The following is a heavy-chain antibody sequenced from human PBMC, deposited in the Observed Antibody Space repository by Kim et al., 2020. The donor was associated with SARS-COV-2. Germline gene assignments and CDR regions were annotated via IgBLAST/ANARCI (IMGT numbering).Heavy chain of an antibody. Sequence: SETLSLTCTVSGGSISSYYWSWIRQPPGKGLEWIGYIYYSGRTNYNPSLKSRVTMSVDTSKNQFSLKPSSVTAADTAVYYCARESASGVDYWGQGTLVTVSS. CDR3: ARESASGVDY. D-gene: IGHD2-8*01. V-gene: IGHV4-59*13. J-gene: IGHJ4*02. CDR2: IYYSGRT. CDR1: GGSISSYY.